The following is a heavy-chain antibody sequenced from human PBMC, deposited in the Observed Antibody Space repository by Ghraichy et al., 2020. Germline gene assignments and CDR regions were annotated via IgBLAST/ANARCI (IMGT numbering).Heavy chain of an antibody. CDR3: ARVITSPIAAASTYYYYGMDV. CDR2: MNPNSGNT. D-gene: IGHD6-13*01. CDR1: GYTFTSYD. J-gene: IGHJ6*02. V-gene: IGHV1-8*01. Sequence: ASVKVSCKASGYTFTSYDINWVRQATGQGLEWMGWMNPNSGNTGYAQKFQGRVTMTRNTSISTAYMELSSLRSEDTAVYYCARVITSPIAAASTYYYYGMDVWGQGTTVTVSS.